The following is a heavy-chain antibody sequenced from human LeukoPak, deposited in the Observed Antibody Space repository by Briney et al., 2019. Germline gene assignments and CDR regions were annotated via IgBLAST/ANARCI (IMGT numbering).Heavy chain of an antibody. Sequence: ASVKVSCKASGYTFTSYGISWVRQAPGQGLEWMGWISAYNGNTNYAQKFQGRVTMTRDTSISTAYMELSRLRSDDTAVYYCARDLSGSYPDYYYYYMDVWGKGTTVTVSS. J-gene: IGHJ6*03. D-gene: IGHD1-26*01. CDR1: GYTFTSYG. CDR3: ARDLSGSYPDYYYYYMDV. CDR2: ISAYNGNT. V-gene: IGHV1-18*01.